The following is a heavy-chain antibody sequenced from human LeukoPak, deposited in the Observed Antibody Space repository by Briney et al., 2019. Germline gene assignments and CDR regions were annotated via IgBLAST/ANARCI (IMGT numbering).Heavy chain of an antibody. CDR2: FDPEDGET. D-gene: IGHD3-22*01. J-gene: IGHJ4*02. V-gene: IGHV1-24*01. Sequence: ASVKVSYKVSGYTLTELSMHWVRQAPGKGLEWMGGFDPEDGETIYAQKFQGRVTMTEDTSTDTAYMELSSLRSEDTAVYYCATYGFDSSGYYLYCFDYWGQGTLVTVSS. CDR1: GYTLTELS. CDR3: ATYGFDSSGYYLYCFDY.